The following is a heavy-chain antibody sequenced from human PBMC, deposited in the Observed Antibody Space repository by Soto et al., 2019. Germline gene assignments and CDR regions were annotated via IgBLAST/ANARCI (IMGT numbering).Heavy chain of an antibody. CDR2: IIPIFDTA. Sequence: ASVKVSCKASGGTFTNYAIGWVRQAPGQGLEWMGGIIPIFDTANYAQKFQGRVTITADESTSTAYMELSSLRSEDTAVYYCARVQPLVRGTIITGSQVMYVWGQGTTVTVSS. CDR1: GGTFTNYA. V-gene: IGHV1-69*13. J-gene: IGHJ6*02. D-gene: IGHD3-10*01. CDR3: ARVQPLVRGTIITGSQVMYV.